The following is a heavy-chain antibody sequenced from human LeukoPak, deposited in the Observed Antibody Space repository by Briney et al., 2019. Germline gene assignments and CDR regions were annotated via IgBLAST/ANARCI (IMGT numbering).Heavy chain of an antibody. CDR2: FYSDDSDT. D-gene: IGHD5-12*01. CDR3: ARHRRNDSGYDRVYYYGMDV. V-gene: IGHV5-51*01. Sequence: GESLKISCKSSGYSFTNYCFGWVRQMPGKGLEMMLSFYSDDSDTRYGPSFQGQVTISADNSISTAYLQWSSLKASDTAMYYCARHRRNDSGYDRVYYYGMDVWGQGTTVTVSS. CDR1: GYSFTNYC. J-gene: IGHJ6*02.